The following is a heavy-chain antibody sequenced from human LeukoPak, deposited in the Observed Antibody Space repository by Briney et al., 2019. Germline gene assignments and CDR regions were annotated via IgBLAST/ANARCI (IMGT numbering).Heavy chain of an antibody. CDR1: GFTFSSYG. D-gene: IGHD3-22*01. V-gene: IGHV3-30*02. CDR3: AKDYPYDSSGYGFDY. CDR2: IRYDGSNK. J-gene: IGHJ4*02. Sequence: GGSLRLSCAASGFTFSSYGMHWVRQAPGKGLEWVAFIRYDGSNKYYADSVKGRFTISRDNSKNTLYLQMNSLRAEDTAVYYCAKDYPYDSSGYGFDYWGQGTLVTVSS.